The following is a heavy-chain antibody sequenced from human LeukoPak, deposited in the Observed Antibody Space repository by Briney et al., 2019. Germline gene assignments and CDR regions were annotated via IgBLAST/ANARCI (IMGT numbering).Heavy chain of an antibody. D-gene: IGHD3-16*01. J-gene: IGHJ6*03. CDR1: DYSTSSGYY. Sequence: SETLSLTCIASDYSTSSGYYWGWIRQPPGKGLEWIGSISHSGTTYYNPSLKSRVTISVDTSKNQFSLKLSSVTAADTAVYYCAEGARFGYYYYMDVWGKGTTVTVSS. CDR2: ISHSGTT. V-gene: IGHV4-38-2*02. CDR3: AEGARFGYYYYMDV.